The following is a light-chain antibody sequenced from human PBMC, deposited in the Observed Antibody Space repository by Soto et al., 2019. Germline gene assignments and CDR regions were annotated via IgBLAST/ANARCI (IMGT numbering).Light chain of an antibody. CDR1: QSISSY. J-gene: IGKJ1*01. CDR3: QQSYSTPQT. Sequence: TPAAGSASAPGRDTSTFGARQSISSYLNWYQQKPGKAPKLLIYAASSLQSGVPSRFSGSGSGTDFTLTIFSLQPEDFATYYCQQSYSTPQTFGQGTKVDI. V-gene: IGKV1-39*01. CDR2: AAS.